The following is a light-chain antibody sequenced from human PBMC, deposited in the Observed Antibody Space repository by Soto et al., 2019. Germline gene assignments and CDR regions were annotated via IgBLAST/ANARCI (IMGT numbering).Light chain of an antibody. J-gene: IGLJ1*01. Sequence: QSALTQPASVSGCPGHSATISCTGTSSDVGGYNYVSWYQHHPGKAPKLIIYDVTNRPSGVSNPFSGSKSGNTASLTIYGLQPEDEADDYCSSYTTSNTRQIVFGTGTKVTV. V-gene: IGLV2-14*03. CDR3: SSYTTSNTRQIV. CDR1: SSDVGGYNY. CDR2: DVT.